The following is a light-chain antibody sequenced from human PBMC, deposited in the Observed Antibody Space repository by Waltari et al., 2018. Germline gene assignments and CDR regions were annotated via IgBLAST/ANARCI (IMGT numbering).Light chain of an antibody. CDR1: QSISSY. CDR2: DTS. J-gene: IGKJ1*01. CDR3: LQYNNWPRA. V-gene: IGKV3-15*01. Sequence: EIVMTQSPATLSVSPGERATLSCRASQSISSYLAWYQQKPGQAPSLLIYDTSTRATGIPVRFSGSGSGTEFTLTISSLQSEDFAVYYCLQYNNWPRAFGQGTKVEIK.